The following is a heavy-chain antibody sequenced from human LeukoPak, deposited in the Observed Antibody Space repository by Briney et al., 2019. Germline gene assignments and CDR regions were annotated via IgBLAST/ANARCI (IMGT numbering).Heavy chain of an antibody. CDR3: ASGFCSSTRCYTGWFDP. Sequence: ASVKVSCKASGYTFTSYYMHWVRQAPGQGLEWMGIINPSGGSTSYAQKFQGRVTMTRDTSTSTVYMELSSLRSEDTAVYYCASGFCSSTRCYTGWFDPWGQGTLVTVSS. D-gene: IGHD2-2*02. CDR1: GYTFTSYY. CDR2: INPSGGST. V-gene: IGHV1-46*03. J-gene: IGHJ5*02.